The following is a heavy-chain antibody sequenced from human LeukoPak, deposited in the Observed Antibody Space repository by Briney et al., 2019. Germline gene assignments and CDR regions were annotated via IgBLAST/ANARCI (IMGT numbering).Heavy chain of an antibody. CDR2: MNPNSGNT. D-gene: IGHD6-13*01. J-gene: IGHJ4*02. CDR3: AIRYSSSWYVFSNKFDY. V-gene: IGHV1-8*01. CDR1: GYTFTSYD. Sequence: ASVEVSCKASGYTFTSYDINWVRQATGQGLEWMGWMNPNSGNTGYAQKFQGRVTMTRNTSISTAYMELSSLRSEDTAVYYCAIRYSSSWYVFSNKFDYWGQGTLVTVSS.